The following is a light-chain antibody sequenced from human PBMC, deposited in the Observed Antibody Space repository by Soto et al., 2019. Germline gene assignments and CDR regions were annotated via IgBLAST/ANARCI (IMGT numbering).Light chain of an antibody. Sequence: EIVLTQSPGPLSLSPGERVTLSCRASQSVSSSYLAWYQHKPGQTPRLLIYGASSRATGIPDRFSGSGSGTDFTLTISRLEPEDFAVYYCQQYDSSPYTFGQGTKLEIK. CDR2: GAS. CDR3: QQYDSSPYT. CDR1: QSVSSSY. V-gene: IGKV3-20*01. J-gene: IGKJ2*01.